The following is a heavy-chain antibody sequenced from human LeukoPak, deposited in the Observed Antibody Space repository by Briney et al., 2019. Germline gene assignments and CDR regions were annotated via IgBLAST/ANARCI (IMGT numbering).Heavy chain of an antibody. CDR1: GGSISSYY. CDR2: IYYSGST. J-gene: IGHJ4*02. D-gene: IGHD6-6*01. V-gene: IGHV4-59*01. Sequence: KPSETLSLTCTVSGGSISSYYWSWIRQPPGKGLEWIGYIYYSGSTNYNPSLKSRVTIPVDTSKYHFSLKLNSVTAADTAVYYCARDSSGSFDYWGQGTLVTVSS. CDR3: ARDSSGSFDY.